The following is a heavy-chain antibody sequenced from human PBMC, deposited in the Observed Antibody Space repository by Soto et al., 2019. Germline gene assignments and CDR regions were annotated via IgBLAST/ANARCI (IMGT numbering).Heavy chain of an antibody. V-gene: IGHV4-30-2*01. J-gene: IGHJ4*02. CDR2: IYHSGST. D-gene: IGHD4-17*01. Sequence: QLQLQESGSGLVKPSQTLSLTCAVSGGSISSGGYSWSWIRQPPGKGLEWIGDIYHSGSTYYNPSIKSRVTISVDRSNNPLSLKQSSVTAADTAVYDGARGMNTLTTYDYGGQGNLVTVSS. CDR3: ARGMNTLTTYDY. CDR1: GGSISSGGYS.